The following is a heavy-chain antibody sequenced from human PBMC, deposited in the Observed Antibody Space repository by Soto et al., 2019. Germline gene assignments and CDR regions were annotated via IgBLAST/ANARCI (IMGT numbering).Heavy chain of an antibody. D-gene: IGHD6-13*01. V-gene: IGHV5-10-1*01. J-gene: IGHJ4*02. Sequence: PGESLKISCQGSGYDFSTYWITWVRQMPGKGLEWLGRIDPTDSYTNYNPSFRGHVTISADKSISTAYLQWSSLKASDTATYYCARHRHSHSSPLDYCGQGSLGTVS. CDR2: IDPTDSYT. CDR3: ARHRHSHSSPLDY. CDR1: GYDFSTYW.